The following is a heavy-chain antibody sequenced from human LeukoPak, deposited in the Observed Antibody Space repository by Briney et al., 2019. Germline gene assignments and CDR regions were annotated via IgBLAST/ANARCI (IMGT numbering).Heavy chain of an antibody. CDR3: AREVGGYFWNDY. V-gene: IGHV4-39*07. Sequence: SETLSLTCTVSGGSISSSSNYWGWIRQPPGKGLEWIGSIYYSGSTYYNPSLKSRVTISVDTSKNQFSQKLSSVTAADTAVYYCAREVGGYFWNDYWGQGTLVSVSS. J-gene: IGHJ4*02. D-gene: IGHD3-22*01. CDR1: GGSISSSSNY. CDR2: IYYSGST.